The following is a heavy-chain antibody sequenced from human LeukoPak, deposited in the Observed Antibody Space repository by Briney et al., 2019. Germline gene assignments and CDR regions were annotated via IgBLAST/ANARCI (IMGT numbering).Heavy chain of an antibody. V-gene: IGHV3-30*02. D-gene: IGHD6-19*01. CDR2: IRHDGSNK. CDR3: AREGTPYSSGWYPPYY. Sequence: GGSLRLSCAASGFPFSSYAMHWVRQAPGKGLEWVGFIRHDGSNKYYADSVKGRFTISRDNSKNTLYLQMNSLRAEDTALYHCAREGTPYSSGWYPPYYWGQGTLVTVSS. J-gene: IGHJ4*02. CDR1: GFPFSSYA.